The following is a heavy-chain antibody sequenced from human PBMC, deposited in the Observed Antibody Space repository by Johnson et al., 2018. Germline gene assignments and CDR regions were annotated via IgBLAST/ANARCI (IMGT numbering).Heavy chain of an antibody. CDR3: ARDRTSIKSGPAEYFQH. CDR1: GFTVSSNY. V-gene: IGHV3-53*01. J-gene: IGHJ1*01. Sequence: VQLVQSGGGLIQPGGSLRLSCAASGFTVSSNYMSWVRQAPGKGLEWVSVIYSGGSTYYADSVKGRFTISRDNSKNTLDLQMNSLRAEDTAVYYCARDRTSIKSGPAEYFQHWGQGTLGTVSA. CDR2: IYSGGST. D-gene: IGHD3-3*01.